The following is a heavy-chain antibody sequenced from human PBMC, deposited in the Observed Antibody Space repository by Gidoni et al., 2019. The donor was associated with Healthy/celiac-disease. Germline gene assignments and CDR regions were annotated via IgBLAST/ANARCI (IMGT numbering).Heavy chain of an antibody. CDR3: ARARLPSPDDYFDY. CDR1: GGSFSGYY. CDR2: INPSGST. D-gene: IGHD2-2*01. J-gene: IGHJ4*02. Sequence: QVQLQQWGAGLLKPSETLSLTCAVYGGSFSGYYWRWIRQPPGKGLEWIGEINPSGSTNYNPSLKSRVTISVDTSKNQFSLKLSSVTAADTAVYYCARARLPSPDDYFDYWGQGTLVTVSS. V-gene: IGHV4-34*01.